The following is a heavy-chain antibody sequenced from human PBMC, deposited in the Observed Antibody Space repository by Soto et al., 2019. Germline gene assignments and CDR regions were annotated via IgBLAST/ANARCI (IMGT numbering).Heavy chain of an antibody. J-gene: IGHJ6*02. CDR3: ARDTFLTSRPDLGGLDV. Sequence: QVQLVQSGAEVKKPGASVKVSCKASGYIFSNYYIHWVRQAPGQGLEYMGRINPNTRGSNWPQKFQGRVTMTRDLSIDTAYMELSSLKSDDTAVYYCARDTFLTSRPDLGGLDVWGQGTTVIVSS. V-gene: IGHV1-2*06. CDR2: INPNTRGS. D-gene: IGHD3-16*01. CDR1: GYIFSNYY.